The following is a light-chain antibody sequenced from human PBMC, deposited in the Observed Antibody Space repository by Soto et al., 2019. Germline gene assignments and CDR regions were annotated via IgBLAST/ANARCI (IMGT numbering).Light chain of an antibody. CDR1: SSDVGSYNL. CDR2: EVS. J-gene: IGLJ3*02. CDR3: CSYASRTTWV. Sequence: QSALTQPASVSGSPGQSITISCTGTSSDVGSYNLVSWYQQHTGKAPKLMIYEVSKRPSGVSYRFSGSKSGTTASLTISGLQAEDEADYYCCSYASRTTWVFGGGTKLTVL. V-gene: IGLV2-23*02.